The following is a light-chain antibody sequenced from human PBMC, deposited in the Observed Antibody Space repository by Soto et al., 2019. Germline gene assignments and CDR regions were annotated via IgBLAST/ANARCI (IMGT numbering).Light chain of an antibody. CDR1: QSVSSY. Sequence: IVLTQSPSTLSLSPGAIATLSCRASQSVSSYLAWYQQKPGQAPRLLIYDASNRATGIPARFSGSGSGTDFTLTISSLEPEDFAVYYCQQRSNWLITFGQGTRLEIK. CDR3: QQRSNWLIT. J-gene: IGKJ5*01. V-gene: IGKV3-11*01. CDR2: DAS.